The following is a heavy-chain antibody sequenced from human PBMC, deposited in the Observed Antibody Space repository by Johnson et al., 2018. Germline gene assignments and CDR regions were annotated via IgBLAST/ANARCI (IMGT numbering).Heavy chain of an antibody. J-gene: IGHJ6*02. CDR1: GFTFDDYC. D-gene: IGHD3-10*01. CDR2: ISWNSCSI. Sequence: VQLVQSGGGLVQPGRSLRLSCAASGFTFDDYCMHWVRQAPGKGLEWVSGISWNSCSIGYADSVKGRFTFSRETAKKSLYLQMNRLRAEDTALYYCGKDIGNSRRRGGNYYYYYGMDVRGQGTTVTVSS. CDR3: GKDIGNSRRRGGNYYYYYGMDV. V-gene: IGHV3-9*01.